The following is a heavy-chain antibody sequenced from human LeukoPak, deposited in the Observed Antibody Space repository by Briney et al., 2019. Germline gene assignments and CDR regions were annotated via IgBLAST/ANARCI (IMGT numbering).Heavy chain of an antibody. Sequence: SGPTLLKPTQTLTLTCTFSGFSLSTRGVGVGWIRQPPGKALEWLSLIYWNDDKRYSPSLKSRLTITKDTSKNQVVLTMTNMDPVDTATYYCAHHLYDSSGYYPMGQGTLVTVSS. CDR2: IYWNDDK. V-gene: IGHV2-5*01. J-gene: IGHJ5*02. CDR1: GFSLSTRGVG. CDR3: AHHLYDSSGYYP. D-gene: IGHD3-22*01.